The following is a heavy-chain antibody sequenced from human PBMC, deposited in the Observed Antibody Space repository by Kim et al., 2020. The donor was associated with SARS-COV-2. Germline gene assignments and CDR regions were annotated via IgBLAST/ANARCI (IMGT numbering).Heavy chain of an antibody. CDR3: ARGAGCESPICFAY. V-gene: IGHV3-30*04. J-gene: IGHJ4*02. Sequence: GGSLRLSCAASGFNFSGYPMHWVRQAPGKGREWGAVISYDGSNKYYADSVKGRFTISRDNSKKTLYTPMNSLRAEDTAVYYCARGAGCESPICFAYWGPG. CDR2: ISYDGSNK. CDR1: GFNFSGYP. D-gene: IGHD2-8*02.